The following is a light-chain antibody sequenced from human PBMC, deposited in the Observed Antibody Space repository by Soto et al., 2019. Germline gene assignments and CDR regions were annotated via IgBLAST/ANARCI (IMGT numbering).Light chain of an antibody. V-gene: IGKV3-15*01. CDR2: GAS. Sequence: EIVITQSPSTLSLAPVERFTLSCRASQGVSRKLAWYQHKSGQAPRLLISGASAGATGIPARFSGSGSGTEFTLTISSLQSEDCAIYYCQQYHTWPITFGGGTKVDIK. J-gene: IGKJ4*01. CDR1: QGVSRK. CDR3: QQYHTWPIT.